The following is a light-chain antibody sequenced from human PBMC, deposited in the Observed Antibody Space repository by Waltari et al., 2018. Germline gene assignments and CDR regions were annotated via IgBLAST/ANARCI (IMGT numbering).Light chain of an antibody. V-gene: IGKV1-39*01. CDR2: AAS. CDR1: QYINSY. CDR3: QYTYSIPWT. J-gene: IGKJ1*01. Sequence: DIQMTQSPSARSAWVGDRDTITCRASQYINSYLNWYQHKSAKAPKLLIYAASSLHSGVPSRFSGSGSGTDFTITISKRQPEDFVTYYCQYTYSIPWTFGQGTKVEIE.